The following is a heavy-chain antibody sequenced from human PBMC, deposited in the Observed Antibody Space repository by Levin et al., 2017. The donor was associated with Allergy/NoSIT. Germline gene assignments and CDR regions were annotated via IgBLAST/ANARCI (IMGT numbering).Heavy chain of an antibody. CDR2: ISGSGGST. CDR3: AKEPLTYGGLYEVPTYFDF. Sequence: GESLKISCVASRFTFSNFAMSWVRQAPGKGLEWVSSISGSGGSTYYADSVKDRFTISRDNSKHTLFLLMRRLRAEDTAIYYCAKEPLTYGGLYEVPTYFDFWGQGTLVTVSS. V-gene: IGHV3-23*01. J-gene: IGHJ4*02. CDR1: RFTFSNFA. D-gene: IGHD4-23*01.